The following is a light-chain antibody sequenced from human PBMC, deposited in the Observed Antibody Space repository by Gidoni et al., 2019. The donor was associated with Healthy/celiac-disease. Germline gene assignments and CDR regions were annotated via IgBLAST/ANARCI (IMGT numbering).Light chain of an antibody. CDR2: GAS. CDR3: QQYGSSFT. CDR1: QSVSSRY. J-gene: IGKJ3*01. V-gene: IGKV3-20*01. Sequence: EIVLTQSPGTLSLSPGEIATLSCRASQSVSSRYLAWYQRKPGQAPRLLISGASNRATGIPDRFSGSWSGTDFTLTISRLEPEDFAVYYCQQYGSSFTFGPGTKVDIK.